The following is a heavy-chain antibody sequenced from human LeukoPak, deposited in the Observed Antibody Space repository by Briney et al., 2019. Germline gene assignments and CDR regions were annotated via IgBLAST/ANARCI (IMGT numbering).Heavy chain of an antibody. V-gene: IGHV4-59*08. Sequence: PSETLSLTCPVSGGSISGYYWGWIRQPPVRGLDWIGYIYYSGTTNYNPSLESRVTISVGTSMNHFSLKLRSVTAADTGVYYCARYKRINGYYYGMDVWGQGTTVTVSS. J-gene: IGHJ6*02. CDR2: IYYSGTT. D-gene: IGHD1-1*01. CDR1: GGSISGYY. CDR3: ARYKRINGYYYGMDV.